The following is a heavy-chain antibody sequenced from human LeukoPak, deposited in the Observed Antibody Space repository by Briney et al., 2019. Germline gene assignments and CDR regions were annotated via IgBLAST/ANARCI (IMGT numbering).Heavy chain of an antibody. J-gene: IGHJ4*02. V-gene: IGHV3-21*01. CDR1: GFTFSRYS. Sequence: GESLRPSCAASGFTFSRYSMNWVRQAPGKGLEWVSSISSSSSYIYYADSVKGRFTISRDNGKNSLYLQMNRLRAEDTAVYYCARPRGCGSSRCNDFDYWGQGTLVTVSS. CDR2: ISSSSSYI. CDR3: ARPRGCGSSRCNDFDY. D-gene: IGHD2-2*01.